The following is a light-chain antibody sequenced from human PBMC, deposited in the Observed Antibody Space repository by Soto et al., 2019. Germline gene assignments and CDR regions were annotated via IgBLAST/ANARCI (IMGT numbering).Light chain of an antibody. CDR2: EVS. CDR3: SSYTSSGTRRV. V-gene: IGLV2-14*01. J-gene: IGLJ1*01. Sequence: QSVLTQPASVSGSPGQSLTISCTGSSSDVGGYNYVSWYQHHPGKAPKLMIYEVSNRPSGVSNRFSGSKSGNTASLTISGLQADDEAHYYCSSYTSSGTRRVFGTGTKVTVL. CDR1: SSDVGGYNY.